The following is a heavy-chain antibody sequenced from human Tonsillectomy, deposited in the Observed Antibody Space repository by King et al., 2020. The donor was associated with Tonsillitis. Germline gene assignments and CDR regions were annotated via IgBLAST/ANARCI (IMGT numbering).Heavy chain of an antibody. V-gene: IGHV3-33*08. J-gene: IGHJ2*01. CDR3: ARGRGVISDAYFDL. Sequence: VQLVQSGGGVVQPGRSLRLSCAASGFTFSRHGMHWVRQAPGKGLEWVAVIWYDGSKKYYIDSVKGRFTISRDDSKNTLYLQMNSLRVEETAVYHCARGRGVISDAYFDLWGRGTLVTVSS. D-gene: IGHD3-10*01. CDR1: GFTFSRHG. CDR2: IWYDGSKK.